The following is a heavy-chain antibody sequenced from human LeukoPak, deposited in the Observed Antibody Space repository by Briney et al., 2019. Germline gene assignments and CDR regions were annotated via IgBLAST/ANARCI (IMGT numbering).Heavy chain of an antibody. CDR1: GYSFTNYW. Sequence: GESLKISCKGSGYSFTNYWIGWVRQMPGKGLEWMGIIYPGDSDTRYSPSFQGQVTISADKSISTAYLQWSSLKASDTAMYYCARRPFSTVIQNYFDYWGQGTLVTVSS. J-gene: IGHJ4*02. D-gene: IGHD4-17*01. CDR2: IYPGDSDT. V-gene: IGHV5-51*01. CDR3: ARRPFSTVIQNYFDY.